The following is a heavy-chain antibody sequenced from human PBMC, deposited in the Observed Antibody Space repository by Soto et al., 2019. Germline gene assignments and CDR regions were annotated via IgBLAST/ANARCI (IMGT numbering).Heavy chain of an antibody. J-gene: IGHJ6*02. V-gene: IGHV4-4*02. CDR2: IYHSGST. CDR3: ARGQNYYGSGSYHYYYYGMDV. D-gene: IGHD3-10*01. Sequence: SETLSLTCAVSGGSISSSNWWSWVRQPPGKGVEWIGEIYHSGSTNYNPSLNSRVTISVDKSKNQFFLKLISVTAADTAVYFCARGQNYYGSGSYHYYYYGMDVWGQGITVTVSS. CDR1: GGSISSSNW.